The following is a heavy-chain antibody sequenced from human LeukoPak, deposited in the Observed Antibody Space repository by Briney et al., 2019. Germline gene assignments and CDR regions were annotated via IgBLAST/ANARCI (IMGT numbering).Heavy chain of an antibody. V-gene: IGHV4-39*07. D-gene: IGHD2-2*01. Sequence: SETLSLTCTVSGGSISSSSYYWGWIRQPPGKGLEWIGSIYYSGSTYYNPSLKSRVTISVDTSKNQFSLKLSSVTAADTAVYYCARGLRGPRTRTYRSLDAFDIWGQGTMVTVSS. CDR2: IYYSGST. CDR1: GGSISSSSYY. CDR3: ARGLRGPRTRTYRSLDAFDI. J-gene: IGHJ3*02.